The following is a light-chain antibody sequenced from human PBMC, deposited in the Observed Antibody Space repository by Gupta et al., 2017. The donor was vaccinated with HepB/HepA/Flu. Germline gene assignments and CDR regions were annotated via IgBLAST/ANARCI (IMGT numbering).Light chain of an antibody. CDR3: GTWDSSLIAGGVV. V-gene: IGLV1-51*02. J-gene: IGLJ2*01. CDR2: ENN. Sequence: QSVLTQPPSVSAAPGQKVTISCSGSRSHIGNNYVYWYQQLQATAPKLIIYENNKRPSGITDRVAGSKSGTAATMGITGRQTGDEADYYCGTWDSSLIAGGVVFGGGTKLTVL. CDR1: RSHIGNNY.